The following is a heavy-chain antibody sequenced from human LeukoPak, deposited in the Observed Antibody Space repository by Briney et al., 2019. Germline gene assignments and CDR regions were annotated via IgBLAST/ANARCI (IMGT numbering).Heavy chain of an antibody. CDR3: ARGPSYEYQLPYGNYYYYYMDV. CDR1: GGTFSSYA. CDR2: IIPIFGTA. V-gene: IGHV1-69*13. J-gene: IGHJ6*03. D-gene: IGHD2-2*01. Sequence: VASVKVSCKASGGTFSSYAISWVRQAPGQGLEWMGGIIPIFGTANYTQKFQGRVTITADESTSTAYMELSSLRSEDTAVYYCARGPSYEYQLPYGNYYYYYMDVWGKGTTVTVSS.